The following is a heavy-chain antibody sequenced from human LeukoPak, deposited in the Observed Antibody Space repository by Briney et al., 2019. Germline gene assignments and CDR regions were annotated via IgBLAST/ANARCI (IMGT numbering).Heavy chain of an antibody. CDR3: ARHRSDGSSDY. J-gene: IGHJ4*02. V-gene: IGHV4-34*01. CDR1: GGSFSGHY. Sequence: SETLSLTCAVYGGSFSGHYWSWIRQPPGKGLEWIGEINHSGSTNYNPSLKSRVTISVDTSKNQFSLKLSSVTAADTAVYYCARHRSDGSSDYWGQGTLVTVSS. CDR2: INHSGST. D-gene: IGHD5-24*01.